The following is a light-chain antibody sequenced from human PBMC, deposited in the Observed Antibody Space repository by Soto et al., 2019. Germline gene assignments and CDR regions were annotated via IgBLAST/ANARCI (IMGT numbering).Light chain of an antibody. Sequence: EVVMTQSPGTLSVSTGEGATLSCRASHSVDSNLAWYQQKPGQAPRLLMYGAATRPSGIPDRFSGSGSGTAFTLTISSLQSEDFAVYYCQQYDSWPLTFGGGTKVEIK. CDR2: GAA. J-gene: IGKJ4*01. CDR1: HSVDSN. V-gene: IGKV3D-15*01. CDR3: QQYDSWPLT.